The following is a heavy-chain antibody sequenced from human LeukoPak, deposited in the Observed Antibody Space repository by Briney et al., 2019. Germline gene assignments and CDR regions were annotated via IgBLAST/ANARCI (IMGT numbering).Heavy chain of an antibody. Sequence: SVKVSCKASGGTFSSYAISWVRQAPGQGREWMGRIIPILGIANYAQKFQGRVTITADKSTSTAYMELSSLRSEDTAVYYCARTGFGDNWFDPWGQGTLVTVSS. CDR2: IIPILGIA. D-gene: IGHD3-10*01. CDR3: ARTGFGDNWFDP. J-gene: IGHJ5*02. V-gene: IGHV1-69*04. CDR1: GGTFSSYA.